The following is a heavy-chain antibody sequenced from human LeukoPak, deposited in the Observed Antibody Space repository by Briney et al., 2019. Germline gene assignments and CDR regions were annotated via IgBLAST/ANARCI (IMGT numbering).Heavy chain of an antibody. J-gene: IGHJ4*02. CDR3: ARGVGD. CDR2: ISDSGGTT. D-gene: IGHD3-10*01. V-gene: IGHV3-23*01. CDR1: GFTFRSYG. Sequence: GGSLRLSCVASGFTFRSYGMSWVRQAPGKGLEWVSAISDSGGTTYYADSVKGRFTISRDNSKNTLYLQMNSLRAEDTAVYYCARGVGDWGQGTLVTVSS.